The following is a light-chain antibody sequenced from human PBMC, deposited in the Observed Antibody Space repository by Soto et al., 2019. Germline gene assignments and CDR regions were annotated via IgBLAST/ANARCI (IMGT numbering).Light chain of an antibody. J-gene: IGLJ2*01. Sequence: QSVLTQPPSVSGTPGQTVSISCAGTTSNLGADYDVHWYQQLPGTAPRLLLFGNRVRPSGVPDRLSGSKSGTSASLAITGLQAADEAIYYCQSYDNSLTTAIFGAGTKLTVL. CDR3: QSYDNSLTTAI. CDR2: GNR. V-gene: IGLV1-40*01. CDR1: TSNLGADYD.